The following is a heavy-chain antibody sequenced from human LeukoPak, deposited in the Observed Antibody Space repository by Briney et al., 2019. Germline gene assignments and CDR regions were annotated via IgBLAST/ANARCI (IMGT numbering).Heavy chain of an antibody. CDR3: AKGETYYDFWSGYFDY. V-gene: IGHV3-23*01. Sequence: GGSLRLSCAASGFTFSSYAMSWVRQAPGKGLEWVSAISGSGGSTYYADSVKGRFTISGDNSKNTLYLQMNSLRAEDTAVYYCAKGETYYDFWSGYFDYWGQGTLVTVSS. CDR2: ISGSGGST. CDR1: GFTFSSYA. J-gene: IGHJ4*02. D-gene: IGHD3-3*01.